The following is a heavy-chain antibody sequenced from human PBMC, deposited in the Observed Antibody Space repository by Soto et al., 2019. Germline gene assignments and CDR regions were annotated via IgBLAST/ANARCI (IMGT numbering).Heavy chain of an antibody. CDR1: GGSISSSSYY. D-gene: IGHD4-17*01. Sequence: SETLSLTCTVSGGSISSSSYYLVWFRQPPGKGLEWIGSIYYSGSTYYNPSLKSRVTISVDTSKNQFSLRLSSVTAADTAGYYCARHVSLTVTTDYWGQGTLVTVS. CDR3: ARHVSLTVTTDY. V-gene: IGHV4-39*01. CDR2: IYYSGST. J-gene: IGHJ4*02.